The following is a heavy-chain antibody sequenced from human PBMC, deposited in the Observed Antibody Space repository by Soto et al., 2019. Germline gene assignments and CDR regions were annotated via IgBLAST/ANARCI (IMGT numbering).Heavy chain of an antibody. V-gene: IGHV4-61*03. CDR1: GGSVSSGNYY. CDR2: IFYSVGST. CDR3: ARGPRRYFDL. Sequence: QVQLQASGPGLVKPSETLSLTCTVSGGSVSSGNYYWSWIRQPPGKGLEWIVYIFYSVGSTNYNPSLKNRVTISIDTSKNHLSLKLSSVTAADTAVYYCARGPRRYFDLWGRGTLVTVSS. J-gene: IGHJ2*01.